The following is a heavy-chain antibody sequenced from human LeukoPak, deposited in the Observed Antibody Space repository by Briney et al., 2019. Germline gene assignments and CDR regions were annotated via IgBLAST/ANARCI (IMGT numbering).Heavy chain of an antibody. CDR1: GFTFSSYA. CDR2: ISRNGGST. J-gene: IGHJ4*02. V-gene: IGHV3-64*01. Sequence: GGSLRLSCAASGFTFSSYAMHWVRQAPGKGLEYVSAISRNGGSTYYANSVKGRFTISRDNSKNTLYLQMGSLRAEDMAVYYCARDSAPRVTIFGGVPFDYWGQGTLVTVSS. D-gene: IGHD3-3*01. CDR3: ARDSAPRVTIFGGVPFDY.